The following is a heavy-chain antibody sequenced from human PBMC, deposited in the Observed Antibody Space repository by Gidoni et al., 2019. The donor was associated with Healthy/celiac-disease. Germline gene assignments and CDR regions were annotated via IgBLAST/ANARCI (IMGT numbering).Heavy chain of an antibody. CDR3: ARDKLSTAGDDEDFEH. V-gene: IGHV1-69*06. D-gene: IGHD3-16*02. J-gene: IGHJ1*01. CDR1: GYTFSSYA. Sequence: QVQLMQSGAEVKKPGSSVNVSCTASGYTFSSYAMRWVRQAPGQGLEWMGGIIPRFGRANYAQKFQGRVTMTVDKSTSTADMELSSLRYEDTAVYYCARDKLSTAGDDEDFEHWGQGTLVTVSS. CDR2: IIPRFGRA.